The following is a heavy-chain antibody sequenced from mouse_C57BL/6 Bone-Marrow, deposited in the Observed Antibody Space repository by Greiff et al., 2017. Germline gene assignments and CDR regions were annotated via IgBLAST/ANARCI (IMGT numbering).Heavy chain of an antibody. CDR3: AREGIYYYGSSHWYFDV. J-gene: IGHJ1*03. Sequence: QVQLQQPGAELVKPGASVKLSCKASGYTFTSYWMHWVKQRPGQGLEWIGMIHPNSGSTNYNEKFKSKATLTVDKSSSTAYMLLSSLTSEDSAVYFCAREGIYYYGSSHWYFDVWGTGTTVTVSS. V-gene: IGHV1-64*01. D-gene: IGHD1-1*01. CDR1: GYTFTSYW. CDR2: IHPNSGST.